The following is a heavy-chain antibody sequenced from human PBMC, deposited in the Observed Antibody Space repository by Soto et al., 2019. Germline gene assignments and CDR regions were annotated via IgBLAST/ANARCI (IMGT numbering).Heavy chain of an antibody. J-gene: IGHJ6*02. CDR2: IYPGDSDT. Sequence: GESLKISCKGSGYSFTSYWIGWVRQMPGKGLEWMGIIYPGDSDTRYSPSFQGQVTISADKSISTAYLQWSSLKASDTAMYYCARSHYYDSSGYNYYYYYGMDVWGQGTTVTVSS. V-gene: IGHV5-51*01. D-gene: IGHD3-22*01. CDR3: ARSHYYDSSGYNYYYYYGMDV. CDR1: GYSFTSYW.